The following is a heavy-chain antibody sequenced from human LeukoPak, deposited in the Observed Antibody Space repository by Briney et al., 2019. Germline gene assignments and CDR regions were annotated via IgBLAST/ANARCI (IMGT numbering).Heavy chain of an antibody. CDR1: GFTFSSYA. Sequence: PGGSLRLSCAASGFTFSSYAMSWVRQAPGKGLEWVSVISGSGGSTYYADSVKGRFTISRDNSKNTVYLQMNSLRAEDTAVYYCARDGRFLEWLWGQGTLVTVSS. D-gene: IGHD3-3*01. J-gene: IGHJ4*02. CDR2: ISGSGGST. CDR3: ARDGRFLEWL. V-gene: IGHV3-23*01.